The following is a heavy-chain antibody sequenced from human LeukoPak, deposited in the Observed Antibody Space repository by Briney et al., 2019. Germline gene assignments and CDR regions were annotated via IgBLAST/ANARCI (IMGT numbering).Heavy chain of an antibody. CDR3: TSDLDIVVVPAAMRDY. Sequence: GGSLRLSCAASDFTFSNAWMNRVRQAPGKGLEWVGRIKSKTDGGTTDYAAPVKGRFTISRDDSKNTLYLQMNSLKTEDTAVYYCTSDLDIVVVPAAMRDYWGQGTLVTVSS. J-gene: IGHJ4*02. V-gene: IGHV3-15*07. CDR1: DFTFSNAW. D-gene: IGHD2-2*01. CDR2: IKSKTDGGTT.